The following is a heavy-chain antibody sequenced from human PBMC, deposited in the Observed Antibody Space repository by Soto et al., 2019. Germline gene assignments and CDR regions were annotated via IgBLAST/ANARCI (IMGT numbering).Heavy chain of an antibody. V-gene: IGHV1-8*01. CDR3: ARGGYTNGWGGGAY. J-gene: IGHJ4*02. CDR1: GYTFTSYD. Sequence: QVQLVQSGAEVKKPGASVKVSCKTSGYTFTSYDINWVRQAPGQGLEWMGWMNPNSGNTGYAQKFQGRVTMTRNTPISTAYMELSSLRLGDTAVYYWARGGYTNGWGGGAYWAQGTLVTVSS. D-gene: IGHD6-19*01. CDR2: MNPNSGNT.